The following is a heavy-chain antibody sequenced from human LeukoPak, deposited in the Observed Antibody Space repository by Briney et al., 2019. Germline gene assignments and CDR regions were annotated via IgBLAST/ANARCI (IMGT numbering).Heavy chain of an antibody. Sequence: GGSLRLSCAASGFTFSSYGMHWVRQAPGKGLEWVSAISGSGGSTYYADSVKGRFTISRDNSKNTLYLQMNSLRAEDTAVYYCAKEWVVVVPAAQVSYWGQGTLVTVSS. CDR2: ISGSGGST. CDR1: GFTFSSYG. D-gene: IGHD2-2*01. J-gene: IGHJ4*02. CDR3: AKEWVVVVPAAQVSY. V-gene: IGHV3-23*01.